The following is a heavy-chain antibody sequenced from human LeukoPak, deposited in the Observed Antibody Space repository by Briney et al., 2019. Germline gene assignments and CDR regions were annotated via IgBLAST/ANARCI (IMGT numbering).Heavy chain of an antibody. J-gene: IGHJ4*02. CDR2: IYSGSSDI. CDR3: AGGIDY. CDR1: GFSISTYS. Sequence: GGALRLSCAASGFSISTYSINWVRQAPRKGLEGVSSIYSGSSDITYEHSVRGRFTISRDNAKKSVYMQMNSVRVEDTAVYYCAGGIDYYGRETLVTVSS. V-gene: IGHV3-21*01.